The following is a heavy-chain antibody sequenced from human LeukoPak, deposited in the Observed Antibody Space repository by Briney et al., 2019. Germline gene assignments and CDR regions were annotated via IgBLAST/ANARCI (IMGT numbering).Heavy chain of an antibody. CDR2: INHSGST. CDR1: GGSFSVYY. V-gene: IGHV4-34*01. Sequence: SETLSLTCAVYGGSFSVYYWGWVRQPPGKGLEWIGEINHSGSTNYNPSLKSRVTISVDTSKNQFSLKLSSVTAADTAVYYCARRGSTVTTVRFDYWGQGTLVTVSS. J-gene: IGHJ4*02. D-gene: IGHD4-17*01. CDR3: ARRGSTVTTVRFDY.